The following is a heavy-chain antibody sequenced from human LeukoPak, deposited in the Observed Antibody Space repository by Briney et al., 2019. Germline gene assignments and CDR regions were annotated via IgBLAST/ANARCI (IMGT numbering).Heavy chain of an antibody. J-gene: IGHJ4*02. D-gene: IGHD1-26*01. CDR2: ISSSGSTI. Sequence: GGSLRLSCAASGFTFSDYYMSWIRQAPGKGLEWVSYISSSGSTIYYADSVKGRFTISRDNAKNSLYLQINSLRAEDTAVYYCAKGSVYRVGATIFDYWGQGTLVTVSS. CDR3: AKGSVYRVGATIFDY. CDR1: GFTFSDYY. V-gene: IGHV3-11*01.